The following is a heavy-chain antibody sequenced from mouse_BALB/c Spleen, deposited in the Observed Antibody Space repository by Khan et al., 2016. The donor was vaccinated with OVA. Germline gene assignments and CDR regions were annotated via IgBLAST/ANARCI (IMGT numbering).Heavy chain of an antibody. Sequence: EVQLVESGPELMKPGASVKISCKASGYSFTSYYIHWVKQSHGKSLEWIGYIDPFNGGTSYNPKFKGKATLTVDKSSSTAYMHLSSLTSDDSAVYYCARHGYVAWFAYWGQGTTLTVSS. V-gene: IGHV1S135*01. D-gene: IGHD2-2*01. CDR1: GYSFTSYY. CDR3: ARHGYVAWFAY. J-gene: IGHJ2*01. CDR2: IDPFNGGT.